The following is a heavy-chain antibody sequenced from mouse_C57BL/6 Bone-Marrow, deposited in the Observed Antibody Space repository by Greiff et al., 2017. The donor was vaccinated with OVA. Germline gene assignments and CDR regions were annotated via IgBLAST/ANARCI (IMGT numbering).Heavy chain of an antibody. J-gene: IGHJ2*01. CDR1: GYAFTNYL. CDR3: ASKIDYYGSSYFDY. CDR2: INPGSGGT. D-gene: IGHD1-1*01. V-gene: IGHV1-54*01. Sequence: QVQLQQSGAELVRPGTSVKVSCKASGYAFTNYLIEWVKQRPGQGLEWIGVINPGSGGTNYNEKFKGKATLTADKSSSTAYMQLSSLTSEDSAVYFCASKIDYYGSSYFDYWGQGTTLTVSS.